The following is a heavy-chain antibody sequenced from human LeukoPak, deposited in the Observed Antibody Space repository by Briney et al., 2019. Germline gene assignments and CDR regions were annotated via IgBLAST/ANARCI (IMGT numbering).Heavy chain of an antibody. CDR1: GGSISSSSYY. CDR3: AMNIVVEPAAIYDP. J-gene: IGHJ5*02. Sequence: SETLSLTCTVSGGSISSSSYYWGWIRQPPGKGLEWIGSIYYSGSTYYNPSLKSRVTISVDTSKNQFSLKLSSVTAADTAVYYCAMNIVVEPAAIYDPWGQGTLVTVSS. D-gene: IGHD2-2*01. V-gene: IGHV4-39*07. CDR2: IYYSGST.